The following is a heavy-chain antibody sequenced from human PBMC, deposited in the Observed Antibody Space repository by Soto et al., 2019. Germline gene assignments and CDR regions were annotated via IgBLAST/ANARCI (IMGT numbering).Heavy chain of an antibody. CDR3: ARAPRVTGAAGIVWFDP. CDR2: IYYSGST. Sequence: PSETLSLTCTVSGGSISSDYWSWIRQPPGKGLEWIGYIYYSGSTNYNPSLKSRVTISVDTSKNQFSLKLSSVTAADTAVYYCARAPRVTGAAGIVWFDPWGQGTLVTVS. D-gene: IGHD6-13*01. CDR1: GGSISSDY. J-gene: IGHJ5*02. V-gene: IGHV4-59*08.